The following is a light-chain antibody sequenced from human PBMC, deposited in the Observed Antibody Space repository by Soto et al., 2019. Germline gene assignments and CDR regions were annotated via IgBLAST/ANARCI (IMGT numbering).Light chain of an antibody. CDR2: LSF. V-gene: IGKV2-28*01. CDR3: MQALQTPPT. J-gene: IGKJ2*01. Sequence: DIVMTQFPLSLPVTPGEPASISCRSSQNLLHSNGYNYLDWYLQKPGQSPQLLIFLSFNRASGVPDRFSGSGSGTDFTLKISRVGAEDVGVYYCMQALQTPPTFGQGTRLEIK. CDR1: QNLLHSNGYNY.